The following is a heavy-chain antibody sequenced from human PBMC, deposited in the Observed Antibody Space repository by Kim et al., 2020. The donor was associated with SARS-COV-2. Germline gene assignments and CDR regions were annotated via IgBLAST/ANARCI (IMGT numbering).Heavy chain of an antibody. J-gene: IGHJ4*02. CDR3: AKEVARAYYDILTGYYPIDY. Sequence: RFTISRDNSKNTLYLQMNSLRAEDTAVYYCAKEVARAYYDILTGYYPIDYWGQGTLVTVSS. V-gene: IGHV3-23*01. D-gene: IGHD3-9*01.